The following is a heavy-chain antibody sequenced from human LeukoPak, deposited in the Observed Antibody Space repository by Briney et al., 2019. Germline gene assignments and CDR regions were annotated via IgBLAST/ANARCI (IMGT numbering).Heavy chain of an antibody. CDR2: IRYDGSNK. D-gene: IGHD6-13*01. CDR1: GCTFSSYG. Sequence: GGTLRLSCAASGCTFSSYGMNWVRQAPGKGLEWVAFIRYDGSNKYYADSVKGRFTISRDNSKNTLYLQMNSLRAEHTPVYYCAKDRAAARPSHFGYLGQGALVTASS. J-gene: IGHJ4*02. CDR3: AKDRAAARPSHFGY. V-gene: IGHV3-30*02.